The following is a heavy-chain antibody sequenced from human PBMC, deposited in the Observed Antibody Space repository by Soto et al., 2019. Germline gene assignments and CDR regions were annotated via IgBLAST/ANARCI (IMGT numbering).Heavy chain of an antibody. J-gene: IGHJ4*02. CDR1: GGSISSGGYD. CDR2: IYYSGST. CDR3: ARIAAAGHFDY. V-gene: IGHV4-31*03. D-gene: IGHD6-13*01. Sequence: TLSLTCTVSGGSISSGGYDWSWTRQHPGKGLEWIGYIYYSGSTYYNPSLKSRVTISVDTSKNQFSLKLSSVTAADTAVYYCARIAAAGHFDYWGQGTLVTVSS.